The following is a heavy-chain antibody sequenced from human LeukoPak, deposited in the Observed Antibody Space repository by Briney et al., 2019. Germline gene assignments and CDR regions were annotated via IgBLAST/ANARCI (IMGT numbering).Heavy chain of an antibody. CDR3: AKELTGGALFFDY. V-gene: IGHV3-33*06. CDR2: IWYDGSNK. D-gene: IGHD7-27*01. CDR1: GFTFGNYG. J-gene: IGHJ4*02. Sequence: PGRSLRLSCAASGFTFGNYGFHWVRQAPGKGPEWVAVIWYDGSNKFYADSVKGRFTISRDNSKNTLYLQMNSLRAEDTAVYYCAKELTGGALFFDYWGQGTLVTVSS.